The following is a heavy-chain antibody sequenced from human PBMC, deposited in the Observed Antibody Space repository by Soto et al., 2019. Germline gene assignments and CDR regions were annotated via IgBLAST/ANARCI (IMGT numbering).Heavy chain of an antibody. CDR2: IYPGDSDT. CDR3: ARHGSSSWYDYYYGMDV. CDR1: GYSFTSYW. D-gene: IGHD6-13*01. J-gene: IGHJ6*02. Sequence: GESLKISCKGSGYSFTSYWIGWVRQMPGKGLEWMGIIYPGDSDTRYSPSFQGQVTISADKSISTAYLQWSSLKASDTAMYYCARHGSSSWYDYYYGMDVWGQGTTVTVSS. V-gene: IGHV5-51*01.